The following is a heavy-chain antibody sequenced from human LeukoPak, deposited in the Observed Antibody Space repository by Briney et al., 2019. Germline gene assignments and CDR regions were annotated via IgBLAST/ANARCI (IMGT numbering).Heavy chain of an antibody. D-gene: IGHD3-10*01. CDR2: ISSDGSKT. J-gene: IGHJ4*02. CDR1: GFIFSNYA. Sequence: PGRSPRLSCAASGFIFSNYAMHWVRQAPGKGLEWVALISSDGSKTYHAESVKGRFSISRDNSKNTLYLQLNSLRAEDTSVYYCARDSTYWYDSGSSGPHYFDYWGQGTLVTVSS. CDR3: ARDSTYWYDSGSSGPHYFDY. V-gene: IGHV3-30*01.